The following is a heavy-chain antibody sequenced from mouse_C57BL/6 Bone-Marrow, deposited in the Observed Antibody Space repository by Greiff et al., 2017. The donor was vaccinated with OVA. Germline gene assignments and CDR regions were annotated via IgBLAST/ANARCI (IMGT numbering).Heavy chain of an antibody. V-gene: IGHV1-55*01. D-gene: IGHD1-1*01. CDR2: IYPGSGST. J-gene: IGHJ4*01. Sequence: VQLQQPGAELVKPGASVKMSCKASGYTFTSYWITWVKQRPGQGLEWIGDIYPGSGSTNYNEKFKSKATLTVDTSSSTAYMQLSSLTSEDSAVYYYAVYYGSSYIYYYAMDYWGQGTSVTVSS. CDR3: AVYYGSSYIYYYAMDY. CDR1: GYTFTSYW.